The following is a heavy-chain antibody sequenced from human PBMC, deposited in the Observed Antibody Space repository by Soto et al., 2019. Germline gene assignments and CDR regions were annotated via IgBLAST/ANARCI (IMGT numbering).Heavy chain of an antibody. CDR1: GGSISSYY. Sequence: PSETLSLTCTVSGGSISSYYWSWIRQPPGKGLEWIGYIYYSGSTYYNPSLKSRVTISVDTSKNQFSLKLSSVTAADTAVYYCAREGPLTQWSCRYVRYYYYGMDVCGPASTVPVS. CDR3: AREGPLTQWSCRYVRYYYYGMDV. CDR2: IYYSGST. J-gene: IGHJ6*02. V-gene: IGHV4-4*08. D-gene: IGHD6-19*01.